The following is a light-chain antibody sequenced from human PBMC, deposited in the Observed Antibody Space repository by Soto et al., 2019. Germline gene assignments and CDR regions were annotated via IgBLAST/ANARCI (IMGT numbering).Light chain of an antibody. CDR3: SSYTSSSTLV. CDR2: EVS. CDR1: SSDVGGYNY. V-gene: IGLV2-14*01. J-gene: IGLJ1*01. Sequence: QSALTQPASVSGSPGQSITISCTGTSSDVGGYNYVSWYQQHPGKAPKLMIYEVSNRPSGVSNRFSGSKSGNTASLTISGLQAEDEADYYCSSYTSSSTLVFASGTKVNV.